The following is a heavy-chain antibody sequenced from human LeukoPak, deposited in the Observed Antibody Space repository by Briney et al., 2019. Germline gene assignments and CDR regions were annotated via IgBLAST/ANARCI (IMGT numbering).Heavy chain of an antibody. CDR3: ARVWYGEPNYYFDY. Sequence: GGSLRLSCAASGFTFDDYGMSWVRQAPGKGLEWVSGINWNGGSTGYADSVKGRFTISRDNAKNSLYLQMNSLRAEDTALYYSARVWYGEPNYYFDYWGQGTLVTVSS. CDR2: INWNGGST. D-gene: IGHD4-17*01. CDR1: GFTFDDYG. J-gene: IGHJ4*02. V-gene: IGHV3-20*04.